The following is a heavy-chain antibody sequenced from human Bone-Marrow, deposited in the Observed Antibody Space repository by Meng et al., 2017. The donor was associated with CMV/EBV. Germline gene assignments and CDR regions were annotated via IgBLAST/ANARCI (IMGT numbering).Heavy chain of an antibody. CDR2: IVVGSGNT. V-gene: IGHV1-58*01. J-gene: IGHJ4*02. CDR3: AVLSSHYSSSWYEYFDY. D-gene: IGHD6-13*01. Sequence: PVIVSCKASGFTFTSSAVQWVRQARGQRLEWIGWIVVGSGNTNYAQKFQERVTITRDMSTSTAYMELSSLRSEDTAVYYCAVLSSHYSSSWYEYFDYWGQGTLVTVSS. CDR1: GFTFTSSA.